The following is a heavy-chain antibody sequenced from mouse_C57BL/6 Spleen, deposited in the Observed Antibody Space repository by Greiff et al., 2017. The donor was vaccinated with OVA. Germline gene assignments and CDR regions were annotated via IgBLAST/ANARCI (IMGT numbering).Heavy chain of an antibody. CDR2: IWSGGST. Sequence: VKLVESGPGLVQPSQSLSITCTVSGFSLTSYGVHWVRQSPGKGLEWLGVIWSGGSTDYNAAFISRLSISKDNSKSQVFFKMNSLQADDTAIYYCARNYYGSSYGYFDYWGQGTTLTVSS. V-gene: IGHV2-2*01. J-gene: IGHJ2*01. CDR3: ARNYYGSSYGYFDY. D-gene: IGHD1-1*01. CDR1: GFSLTSYG.